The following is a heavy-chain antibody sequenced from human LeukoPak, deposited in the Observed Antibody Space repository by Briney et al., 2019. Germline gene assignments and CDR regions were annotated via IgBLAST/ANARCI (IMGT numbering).Heavy chain of an antibody. CDR2: IKRKTDGGTP. D-gene: IGHD5-12*01. CDR1: GFSLNNAW. J-gene: IGHJ4*02. CDR3: TTCNSGYALDY. Sequence: GWSMILSWEASGFSLNNAWMSWVRQPPGKGLEWVGRIKRKTDGGTPDYAVPVKGRFTISRDDSKNTLYLQMTSLKTEDTAVYYCTTCNSGYALDYWGQGTLVTVSS. V-gene: IGHV3-15*01.